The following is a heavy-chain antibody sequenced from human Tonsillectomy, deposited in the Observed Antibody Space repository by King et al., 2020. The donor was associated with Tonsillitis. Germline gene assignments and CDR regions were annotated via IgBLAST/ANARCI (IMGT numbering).Heavy chain of an antibody. CDR2: IKQDGSEK. CDR3: ARAKPDWDIVVVPAVIAILYCSGGRCYPDY. CDR1: GFTFSSYW. J-gene: IGHJ4*02. V-gene: IGHV3-7*01. D-gene: IGHD2-2*01. Sequence: EVQLVESGGGLVQPGGSLRLSCAASGFTFSSYWMSWVRQAPGKGLEWVANIKQDGSEKYYVDSVKGRFTISRDNAKNSLYLQMNSLRAEDTAVYYCARAKPDWDIVVVPAVIAILYCSGGRCYPDYWGQGTLVTVSS.